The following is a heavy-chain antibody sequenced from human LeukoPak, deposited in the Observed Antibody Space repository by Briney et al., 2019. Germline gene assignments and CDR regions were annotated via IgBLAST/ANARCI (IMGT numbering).Heavy chain of an antibody. J-gene: IGHJ6*03. CDR3: ARDSVATNAAMDV. D-gene: IGHD2-15*01. CDR1: GFTFSSYW. CDR2: IKQDGSEK. Sequence: GSLRLSCAASGFTFSSYWMSWVRQAPGKGLEWVANIKQDGSEKYYVDSVKGRFTISRDNAKNSLYLQMNSLRAEDTAVYYCARDSVATNAAMDVWGKGTTVTVSS. V-gene: IGHV3-7*01.